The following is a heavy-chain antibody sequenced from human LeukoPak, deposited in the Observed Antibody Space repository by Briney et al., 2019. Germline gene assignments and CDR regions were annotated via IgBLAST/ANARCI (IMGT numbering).Heavy chain of an antibody. D-gene: IGHD3-10*01. CDR3: ARDGDGSGTGSFXI. CDR1: GYTFTSYD. V-gene: IGHV1-8*03. Sequence: ASVKVSCKASGYTFTSYDINWVRQATGQGLEWMGWMNPNSGNTGYAQKFQGRVTITRNPSISTAYMELSSLRSEGTAVYFCARDGDGSGTGSFXIWGQGTIVTVSS. CDR2: MNPNSGNT. J-gene: IGHJ3*02.